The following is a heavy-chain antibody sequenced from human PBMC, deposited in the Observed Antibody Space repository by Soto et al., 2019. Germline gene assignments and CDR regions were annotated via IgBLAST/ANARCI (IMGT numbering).Heavy chain of an antibody. D-gene: IGHD3-10*01. J-gene: IGHJ4*02. CDR1: GDSVSNGDYY. Sequence: QAQLQESGPGLVKPSETLSLTCTVSGDSVSNGDYYWSWLRQPPGKGLEWIGYIYYTGNPNYNPALKSRVTISVDTSKSQFSLKLTSVTAADTAVYYCARSRNYYGSGDYWGQGTLVTVSS. V-gene: IGHV4-61*08. CDR2: IYYTGNP. CDR3: ARSRNYYGSGDY.